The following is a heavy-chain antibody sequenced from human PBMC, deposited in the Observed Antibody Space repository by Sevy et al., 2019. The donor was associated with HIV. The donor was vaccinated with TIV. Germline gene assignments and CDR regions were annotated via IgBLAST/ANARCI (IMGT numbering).Heavy chain of an antibody. D-gene: IGHD5-18*01. Sequence: GRSLRLSCAASGFTVNSNYMTWVRQAPGKGLEGVSVIHSDDTTYHADSVKDRFTISRDNFKNTLYHHMSSLRAEDTAVYYCARGKSGYGYALNYWGQGTLVTVSS. CDR3: ARGKSGYGYALNY. CDR1: GFTVNSNY. CDR2: IHSDDTT. V-gene: IGHV3-66*01. J-gene: IGHJ4*02.